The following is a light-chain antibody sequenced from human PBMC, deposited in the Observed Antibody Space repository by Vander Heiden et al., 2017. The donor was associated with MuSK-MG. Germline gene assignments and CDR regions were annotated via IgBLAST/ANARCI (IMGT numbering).Light chain of an antibody. CDR3: QAWDSSIVV. V-gene: IGLV3-1*01. CDR1: NLGDKY. Sequence: SYELTQPPSVAVSPGQTASITCSGDNLGDKYACWYQQKPAQSLVLVIYKDSKRPAGTPERFSGSNSGNTATLTIRGTQARDEDDYDCQAWDSSIVVFGGGTKLTVL. CDR2: KDS. J-gene: IGLJ2*01.